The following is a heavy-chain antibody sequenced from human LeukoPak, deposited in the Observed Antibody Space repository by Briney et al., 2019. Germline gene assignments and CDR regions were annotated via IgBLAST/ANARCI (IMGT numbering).Heavy chain of an antibody. CDR3: AKDRKEGFWSGSNILSEFFFN. D-gene: IGHD3-3*01. CDR2: ISSSSSST. Sequence: GGSLRLSCAASGFTFSSYAMSWVRQAPGKGLEWVSVISSSSSSTYYADSVKGRFTISRDNSKNTLYLQMNSLRAEDTAVYYCAKDRKEGFWSGSNILSEFFFNWGQGTRVTVSS. V-gene: IGHV3-23*01. J-gene: IGHJ4*02. CDR1: GFTFSSYA.